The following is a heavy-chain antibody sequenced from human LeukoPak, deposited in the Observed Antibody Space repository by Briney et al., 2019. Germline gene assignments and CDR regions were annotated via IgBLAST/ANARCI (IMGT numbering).Heavy chain of an antibody. J-gene: IGHJ4*02. CDR2: IWYDGGNK. V-gene: IGHV3-33*01. D-gene: IGHD1-26*01. Sequence: GGSLRLSCAASGFIFSSYGMHWVRQAPGKGLEWVSVIWYDGGNKYYADSVKGRFTISRDNSKNTLYLQMNSLSAEDTAVYYCARDLSQATTAYFDYWGQGTLVTVSS. CDR1: GFIFSSYG. CDR3: ARDLSQATTAYFDY.